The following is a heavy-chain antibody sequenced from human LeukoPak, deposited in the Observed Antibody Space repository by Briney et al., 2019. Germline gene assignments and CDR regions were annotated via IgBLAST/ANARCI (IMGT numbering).Heavy chain of an antibody. CDR2: IYYSGST. V-gene: IGHV4-59*01. Sequence: PSETLSLTCTVSGGSISSYYWSWIRQPPGKGLEWIGYIYYSGSTNYNPSLKSRVTISVDMSKNQFSLKLSSVTAADTAVYYCARDREDTAMVPDYYYYMDVLGKGTTVTVSS. CDR3: ARDREDTAMVPDYYYYMDV. J-gene: IGHJ6*03. D-gene: IGHD5-18*01. CDR1: GGSISSYY.